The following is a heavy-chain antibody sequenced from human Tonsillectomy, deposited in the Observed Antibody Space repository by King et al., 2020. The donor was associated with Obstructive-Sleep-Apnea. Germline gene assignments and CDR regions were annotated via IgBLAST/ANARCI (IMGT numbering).Heavy chain of an antibody. J-gene: IGHJ5*02. CDR3: ARGSGAAAVNWFDP. CDR1: GGSFSDYY. D-gene: IGHD6-13*01. CDR2: INHSVST. Sequence: VQLQQWGAGLLKPSETLSLTCAVFGGSFSDYYWSWIRQPPGKGLEWIGEINHSVSTNYNSSLESRVAISVDTSKNKFSLQLNSVTAADTAVYYCARGSGAAAVNWFDPWGQGTLVTVSS. V-gene: IGHV4-34*01.